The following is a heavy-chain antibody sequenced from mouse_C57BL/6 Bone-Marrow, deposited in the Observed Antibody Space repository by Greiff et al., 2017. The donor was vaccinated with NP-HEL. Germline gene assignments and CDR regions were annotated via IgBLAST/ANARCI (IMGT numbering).Heavy chain of an antibody. CDR2: IYPRSGNT. Sequence: VQLQQSGAELARPGASVKLSCKASGYTFTSYGISWVKQRTGQGLEWIGEIYPRSGNTYYNEKFKGKATLTADKSSSTAYMELRSLTSEDSAVYVCSRQGYYGNPFDYGGRGTTLTVSA. V-gene: IGHV1-81*01. D-gene: IGHD2-1*01. CDR3: SRQGYYGNPFDY. J-gene: IGHJ2*01. CDR1: GYTFTSYG.